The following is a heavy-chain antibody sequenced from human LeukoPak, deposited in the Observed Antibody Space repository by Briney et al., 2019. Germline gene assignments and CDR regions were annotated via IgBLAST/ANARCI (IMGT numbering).Heavy chain of an antibody. V-gene: IGHV3-7*01. CDR3: AKDGGYGGKRIGMDV. Sequence: GGSLRLSCVASGFTFGKYWMSWVRQVPGKGLEWVANIKLDGSEKNYVDSVKGRFTISRDNTKNSLYLQMNSLRAEDTAVYYCAKDGGYGGKRIGMDVWGQGTTVTVSS. CDR1: GFTFGKYW. J-gene: IGHJ6*02. D-gene: IGHD4-23*01. CDR2: IKLDGSEK.